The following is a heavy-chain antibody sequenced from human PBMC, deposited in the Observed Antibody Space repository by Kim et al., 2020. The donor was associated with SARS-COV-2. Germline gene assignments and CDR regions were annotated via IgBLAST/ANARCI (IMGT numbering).Heavy chain of an antibody. V-gene: IGHV3-33*01. J-gene: IGHJ4*02. D-gene: IGHD6-6*01. CDR1: GFTFSSYG. CDR3: ARDAPMDDSSSSPTNFDY. CDR2: IWYDGSNK. Sequence: GGSLRLSCAASGFTFSSYGMHWVRQAPGKGLEWVAVIWYDGSNKYYADSVKGRFTISRDNSKNTLYLQMNSLRAEDTAVYYCARDAPMDDSSSSPTNFDYWGQGTLVTVSS.